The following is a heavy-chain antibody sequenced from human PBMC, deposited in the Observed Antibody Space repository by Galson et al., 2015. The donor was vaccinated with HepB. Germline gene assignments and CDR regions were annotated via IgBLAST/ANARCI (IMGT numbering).Heavy chain of an antibody. D-gene: IGHD1-7*01. CDR2: IYHSGST. CDR3: ARVDVTGTILDY. V-gene: IGHV4-30-2*01. J-gene: IGHJ4*02. CDR1: GGSISSVGYS. Sequence: TLSLTCAVSGGSISSVGYSWGWIRQPPGKGLEWIGYIYHSGSTYYNPSLKSRVTISVDRSKNQFSLKLSSVTAADTAVYYCARVDVTGTILDYWGQGTLVTVSS.